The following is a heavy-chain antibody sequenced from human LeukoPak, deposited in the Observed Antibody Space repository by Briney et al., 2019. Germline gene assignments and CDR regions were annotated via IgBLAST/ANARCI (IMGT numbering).Heavy chain of an antibody. CDR3: AKGWSGHGSGSYQYGMDV. J-gene: IGHJ6*02. Sequence: GGSLRLSCAASGFTFSSYAMSWVRQAPGKGLEWVSAISGSGGSTYYADSVKGRFTISRDNSKNTLYLQMNSLRAEDTAVYYCAKGWSGHGSGSYQYGMDVWGQGTTVTVSS. D-gene: IGHD3-10*01. CDR1: GFTFSSYA. CDR2: ISGSGGST. V-gene: IGHV3-23*01.